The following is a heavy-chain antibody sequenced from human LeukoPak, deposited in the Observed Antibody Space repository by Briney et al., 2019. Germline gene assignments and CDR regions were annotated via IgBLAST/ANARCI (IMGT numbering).Heavy chain of an antibody. CDR2: IYTSGST. D-gene: IGHD3-22*01. CDR3: ARDGKMITYYYDSSGYHLDY. CDR1: GGSISSYY. V-gene: IGHV4-4*07. Sequence: SETLSLTCTVSGGSISSYYWSWIRQPAGKGLEWIGRIYTSGSTNYNPSLKSRVTMSVDTSKNQFSLKLSSVTAADTAVYYCARDGKMITYYYDSSGYHLDYWGQGTLVTVSS. J-gene: IGHJ4*02.